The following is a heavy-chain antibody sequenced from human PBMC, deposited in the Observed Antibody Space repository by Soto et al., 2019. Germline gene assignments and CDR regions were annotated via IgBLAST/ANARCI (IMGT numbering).Heavy chain of an antibody. D-gene: IGHD1-26*01. CDR2: ISYGGDT. CDR1: GDSVSSRNYH. V-gene: IGHV4-61*01. Sequence: QVQLQESGPGLVKPSETLSLTCTVSGDSVSSRNYHWTWIRQPPGKGLEWIGYISYGGDTNYNPSLKSRVTIAMDTSTNPFSLKLNSVTAADTAVYYWANYRRAGPNYAMDVWGQWTTVTVSS. J-gene: IGHJ6*02. CDR3: ANYRRAGPNYAMDV.